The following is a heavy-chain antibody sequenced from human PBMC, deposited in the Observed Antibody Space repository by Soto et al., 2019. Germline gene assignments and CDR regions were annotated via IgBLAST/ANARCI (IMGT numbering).Heavy chain of an antibody. Sequence: GESLKISCAASGFTFSSYAMSWVRQAPGKGLEWVSAISGSGGSTYYADSVKGRFTISRDNSKNTLYLQMNSLRAEDTAVYYCAKGGGYDVYGMDVWGQGTTVTVSS. CDR2: ISGSGGST. D-gene: IGHD5-12*01. J-gene: IGHJ6*02. V-gene: IGHV3-23*01. CDR1: GFTFSSYA. CDR3: AKGGGYDVYGMDV.